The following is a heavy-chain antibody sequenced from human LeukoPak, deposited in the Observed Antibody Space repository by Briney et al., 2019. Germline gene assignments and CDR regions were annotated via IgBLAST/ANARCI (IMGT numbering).Heavy chain of an antibody. CDR3: ARGIAAADPYYYYYMDV. V-gene: IGHV3-20*04. Sequence: PGGSLRLSCAASGFTFDDYGMSWVRQAPGKGLEWVSGINWNGGSTGYADSVKGRFTISRGNAKNSLYLQMNSLRAEDTALYYCARGIAAADPYYYYYMDVWGKGTKVTVSS. CDR2: INWNGGST. J-gene: IGHJ6*03. CDR1: GFTFDDYG. D-gene: IGHD6-13*01.